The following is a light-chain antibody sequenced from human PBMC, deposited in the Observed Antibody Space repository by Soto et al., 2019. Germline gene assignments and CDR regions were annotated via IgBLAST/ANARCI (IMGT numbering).Light chain of an antibody. Sequence: QSVLTQPPSVSAAPGQKVTISCSGSSSNIGNNYVSWYQQLPGTAPKLLIYDNNKRPSGIPDRFSGSKSGTSATLGITGLQTGDEADYYCGTWDISLSPYVFGNGTKVTIL. CDR1: SSNIGNNY. J-gene: IGLJ1*01. V-gene: IGLV1-51*01. CDR3: GTWDISLSPYV. CDR2: DNN.